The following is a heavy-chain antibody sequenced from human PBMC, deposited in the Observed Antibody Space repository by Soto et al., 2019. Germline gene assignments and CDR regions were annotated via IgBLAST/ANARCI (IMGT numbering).Heavy chain of an antibody. CDR3: AGSRRNTNFWSDPQLGDGTEV. V-gene: IGHV3-11*04. CDR1: GFTVSNNY. J-gene: IGHJ6*02. D-gene: IGHD3-3*01. Sequence: PGGSLRLSCAVSGFTVSNNYMSWVRQAPGKGLEWISYISSTSSTIYYADSVKGRFTVSRDNAKKSLYLQINSLRAEDTAVYYCAGSRRNTNFWSDPQLGDGTEVWGRGTAVTVSS. CDR2: ISSTSSTI.